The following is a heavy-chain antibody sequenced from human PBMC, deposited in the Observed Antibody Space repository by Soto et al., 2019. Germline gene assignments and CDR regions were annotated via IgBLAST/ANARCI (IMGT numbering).Heavy chain of an antibody. Sequence: EMQLLESGGGLVQPGGSLRLSCSSSEFTFRNYAMSWVRQAPGKGLEWVAAISGSGGTTYHADSVKGRFTISRDNSKNTLFLKMNSLRAEDTAVYYCVKDKRRYCSGGTCHDWFDLWGQGTLVIVSS. J-gene: IGHJ5*02. CDR2: ISGSGGTT. CDR1: EFTFRNYA. D-gene: IGHD2-15*01. CDR3: VKDKRRYCSGGTCHDWFDL. V-gene: IGHV3-23*01.